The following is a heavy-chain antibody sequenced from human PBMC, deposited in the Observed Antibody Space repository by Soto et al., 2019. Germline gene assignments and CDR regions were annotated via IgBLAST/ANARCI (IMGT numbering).Heavy chain of an antibody. CDR2: ISGSGGST. V-gene: IGHV3-23*01. Sequence: GGSLRLSCAASGFTFSSYAMSWVRQAPGKGLEWVSAISGSGGSTYYADSVKGRFTISRDNSKNTLYLQMNSLRAEDTAVYYCAKDRRFPAATHYYYYYGMDVWGQETTVTVSS. D-gene: IGHD2-15*01. J-gene: IGHJ6*02. CDR1: GFTFSSYA. CDR3: AKDRRFPAATHYYYYYGMDV.